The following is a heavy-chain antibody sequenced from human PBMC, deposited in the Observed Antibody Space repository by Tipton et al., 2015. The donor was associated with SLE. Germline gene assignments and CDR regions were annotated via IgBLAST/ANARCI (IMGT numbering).Heavy chain of an antibody. V-gene: IGHV4-59*01. CDR1: GGSFSGYY. CDR3: ARPNLRPILAFDI. CDR2: IYYSGST. Sequence: TLSLTCAVYGGSFSGYYWSWIRQPPGKGLEWIGYIYYSGSTNYNPSLKSRVTISVDTSKNQFSLKLSSVTAADTAVYYCARPNLRPILAFDIWGQGTMVTVSS. J-gene: IGHJ3*02.